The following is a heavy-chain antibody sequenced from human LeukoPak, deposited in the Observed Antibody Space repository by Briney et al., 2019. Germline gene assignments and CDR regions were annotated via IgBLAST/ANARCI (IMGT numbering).Heavy chain of an antibody. D-gene: IGHD4-23*01. J-gene: IGHJ4*02. Sequence: GASLRLSCAASGFTFSSYAMSWVRQAPGKGLEWVSAISGSGGSTYYVDSVKGRFTISRDNSKNTLYLQMNSLRAEDTAVYYCAKCLGDGGNYYFDYWGQGTLVTVSS. CDR1: GFTFSSYA. CDR2: ISGSGGST. CDR3: AKCLGDGGNYYFDY. V-gene: IGHV3-23*01.